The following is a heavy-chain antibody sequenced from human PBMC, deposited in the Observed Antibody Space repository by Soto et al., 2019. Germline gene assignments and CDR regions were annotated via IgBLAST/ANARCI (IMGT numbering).Heavy chain of an antibody. CDR2: IYPGDSDT. CDR3: ARRGSYGYGESKYGMDV. Sequence: PGESLKISCKGSGYSFTSYWIGRVRQMPGKGLEWMGIIYPGDSDTRYSPSFQGQVTISADKSISTAYLQWSSLKASDTAMYYCARRGSYGYGESKYGMDVWGQGTTVTVSS. J-gene: IGHJ6*02. CDR1: GYSFTSYW. D-gene: IGHD5-18*01. V-gene: IGHV5-51*01.